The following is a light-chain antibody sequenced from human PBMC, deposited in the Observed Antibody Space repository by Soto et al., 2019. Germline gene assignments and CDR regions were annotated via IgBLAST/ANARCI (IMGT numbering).Light chain of an antibody. CDR1: QSIRSNY. Sequence: EVVLTQSPGTLSLSPGERATLSCRASQSIRSNYLAWYQQKPGQAPRLLISGASNMATGISDRFNGSGSGTDFTLTITRLEPEDFAVYYCQQFGGSPRLSFGGGTKVEIE. J-gene: IGKJ4*01. V-gene: IGKV3-20*01. CDR3: QQFGGSPRLS. CDR2: GAS.